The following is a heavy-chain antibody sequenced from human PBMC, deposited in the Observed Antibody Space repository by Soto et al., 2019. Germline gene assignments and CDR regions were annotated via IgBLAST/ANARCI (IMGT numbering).Heavy chain of an antibody. CDR2: FDPEDGET. J-gene: IGHJ3*02. CDR1: GYTLTELS. D-gene: IGHD5-12*01. CDR3: ATDRRWWLRLGAFDI. V-gene: IGHV1-24*01. Sequence: GASVKVSCKVSGYTLTELSMHWVRQAPGKGLEWKGGFDPEDGETIYAQKFQGRVTMTEDTSTDTAYMELSSLRSEDTAVYYCATDRRWWLRLGAFDIWGQGTMVTVSS.